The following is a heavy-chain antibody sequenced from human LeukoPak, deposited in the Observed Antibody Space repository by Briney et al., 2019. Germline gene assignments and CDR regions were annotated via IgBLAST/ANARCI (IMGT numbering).Heavy chain of an antibody. J-gene: IGHJ4*02. CDR1: GFTFKKYA. CDR2: INSNGGRT. V-gene: IGHV3-64D*06. D-gene: IGHD3-22*01. Sequence: GGSLRLPCSASGFTFKKYAMHWVRQAPGKGLEYVSAINSNGGRTYYADSVKGRFTISRDNSKNTLFLQMSSLRVEDTAVYYCVKDLYYDNSGYYSGAFDYWGQGTLVTVSS. CDR3: VKDLYYDNSGYYSGAFDY.